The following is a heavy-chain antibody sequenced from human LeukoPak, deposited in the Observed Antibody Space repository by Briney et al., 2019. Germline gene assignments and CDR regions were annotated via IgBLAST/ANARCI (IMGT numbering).Heavy chain of an antibody. D-gene: IGHD5-18*01. CDR3: ARSGLADTAMVTGDY. J-gene: IGHJ4*02. Sequence: NRGESLKISCKGSGYRFTSYWIGWVRQMPGKGLEWMGVIYPGDSDTRYNPSFQGQVTISADKSISTAYLQWSSLKASDTAMYYCARSGLADTAMVTGDYWGQGTPVTVSS. V-gene: IGHV5-51*01. CDR2: IYPGDSDT. CDR1: GYRFTSYW.